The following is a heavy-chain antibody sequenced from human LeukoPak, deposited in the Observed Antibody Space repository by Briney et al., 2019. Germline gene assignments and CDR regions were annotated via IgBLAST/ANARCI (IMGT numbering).Heavy chain of an antibody. CDR1: GFTVSNNY. V-gene: IGHV3-66*01. CDR3: ARDYYGSGSYQFDY. D-gene: IGHD3-10*01. J-gene: IGHJ4*02. Sequence: GGSLRLSCAASGFTVSNNYMNWVRPAPGKGLEWVSAIHRGETTHYADSVKGRFTISRDNSKNTLYLQMNDLRAEDTAVYYCARDYYGSGSYQFDYWGQGTLVTVSS. CDR2: IHRGETT.